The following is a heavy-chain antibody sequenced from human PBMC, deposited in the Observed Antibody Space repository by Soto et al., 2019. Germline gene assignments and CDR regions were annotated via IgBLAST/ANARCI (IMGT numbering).Heavy chain of an antibody. CDR3: ARDYYDSSGYYPSYYYYGMDV. D-gene: IGHD3-22*01. CDR2: INPNSGGT. V-gene: IGHV1-2*02. Sequence: SVTVSCTASGSTFTIYGISCLRQAHGQGLELIGWINPNSGGTNYAQKFQGRVTMTRDTSISTAYMELSRLRSDDTAVYYCARDYYDSSGYYPSYYYYGMDVWGQGTTVTVS. J-gene: IGHJ6*02. CDR1: GSTFTIYG.